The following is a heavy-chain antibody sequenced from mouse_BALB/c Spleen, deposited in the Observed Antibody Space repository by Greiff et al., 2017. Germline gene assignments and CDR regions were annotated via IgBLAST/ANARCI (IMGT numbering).Heavy chain of an antibody. V-gene: IGHV6-6*02. CDR1: GFTFSSYW. Sequence: EVKVVESGGGLVQPGGSMNLSCVASGFTFSSYWMSWVRQSPEKGLEWVAEIRLKSDNYATHYAESVKGKFTISRDDSKSRLYLQMNSLRAEDTGIYYCTSSYAMDYWGQGTSVTVSS. CDR2: IRLKSDNYAT. CDR3: TSSYAMDY. J-gene: IGHJ4*01.